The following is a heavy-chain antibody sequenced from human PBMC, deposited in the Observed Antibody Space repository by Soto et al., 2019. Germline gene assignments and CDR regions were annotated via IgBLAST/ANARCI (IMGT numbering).Heavy chain of an antibody. J-gene: IGHJ6*02. CDR1: GGNFRSSA. Sequence: ASVKVSCKASGGNFRSSAISWVRQAPGQGLEWMGGIIPVFGSANYAQKFQGRVTITADESTSTAYMEVSGLRSDDTAVYYCAKELTTVAKDVYYYYGLHVWGQGTTVTVSS. V-gene: IGHV1-69*13. CDR2: IIPVFGSA. CDR3: AKELTTVAKDVYYYYGLHV. D-gene: IGHD4-17*01.